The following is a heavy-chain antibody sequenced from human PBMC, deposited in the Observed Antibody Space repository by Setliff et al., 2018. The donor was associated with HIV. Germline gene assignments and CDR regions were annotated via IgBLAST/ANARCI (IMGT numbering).Heavy chain of an antibody. Sequence: ASVQVSCKASGYTLTSYYIHWVRQAPGQGLEWMGVINPSTSGTSFAQKFQGRVTMTTGTPPSKVSMQLSSLTSEDTAVYYCASDQGEAGARWDAFDIWGQGTMVTVSS. V-gene: IGHV1-46*01. D-gene: IGHD3-16*01. CDR2: INPSTSGT. J-gene: IGHJ3*02. CDR1: GYTLTSYY. CDR3: ASDQGEAGARWDAFDI.